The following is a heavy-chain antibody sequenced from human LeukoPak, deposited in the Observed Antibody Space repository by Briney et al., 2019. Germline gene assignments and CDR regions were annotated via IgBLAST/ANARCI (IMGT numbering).Heavy chain of an antibody. V-gene: IGHV4-59*08. CDR1: GGSINSHY. CDR2: IFHSGTT. CDR3: ARWVATTGLVDS. D-gene: IGHD1-26*01. J-gene: IGHJ4*02. Sequence: SETLSLTCKVSGGSINSHYWSWIRQPPGKGLEYVGFIFHSGTTYYNPSLRSRVTISVAISKSQFSLQLTSLTAADTAVYYCARWVATTGLVDSWGPGTLVTVSS.